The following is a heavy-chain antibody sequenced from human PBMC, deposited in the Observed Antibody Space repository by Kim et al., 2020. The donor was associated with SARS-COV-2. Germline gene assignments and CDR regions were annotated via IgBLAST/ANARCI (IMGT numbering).Heavy chain of an antibody. CDR3: AGVEGPNNWSYGGDNWFDP. J-gene: IGHJ5*02. V-gene: IGHV1-18*01. CDR1: GYTFTSYG. D-gene: IGHD1-7*01. Sequence: ASVKVSCKASGYTFTSYGISWVRQAPGQGLEWMGWISAYNGNTNYAQKLQGRVTMTTDTSTSTAYMKLRSLTSDDTAVYYCAGVEGPNNWSYGGDNWFDPWGQGTLVTVAS. CDR2: ISAYNGNT.